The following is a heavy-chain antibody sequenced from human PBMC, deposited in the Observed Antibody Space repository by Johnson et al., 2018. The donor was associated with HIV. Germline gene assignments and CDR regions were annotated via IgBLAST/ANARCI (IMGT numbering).Heavy chain of an antibody. J-gene: IGHJ3*02. D-gene: IGHD1-26*01. V-gene: IGHV3-30-3*01. Sequence: QVLLVESGGGVVQPGGSLKLSCAASGVTFSSHAMHWVRQAPGKGLDWVTVISYDGSNKYYADSVRGRFTISRDNSKNTLYLQMNSLRAEDTAVYYCARDKGGIVGYDAFDIWGQGTMVTVSS. CDR3: ARDKGGIVGYDAFDI. CDR2: ISYDGSNK. CDR1: GVTFSSHA.